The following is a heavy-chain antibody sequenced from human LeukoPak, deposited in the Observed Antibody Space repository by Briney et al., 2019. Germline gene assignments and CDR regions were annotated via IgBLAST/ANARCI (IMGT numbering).Heavy chain of an antibody. CDR2: IYYSGST. J-gene: IGHJ2*01. Sequence: PSETLSLTCTVSGGSISSYYWSWIRQPPGKGLEWIGYIYYSGSTNYNPSLKSRVTISVDTSKNQFSLKLSSVTAADTAVYYCAGTDYWYFELWGRGTLVTVSS. CDR3: AGTDYWYFEL. V-gene: IGHV4-59*01. CDR1: GGSISSYY.